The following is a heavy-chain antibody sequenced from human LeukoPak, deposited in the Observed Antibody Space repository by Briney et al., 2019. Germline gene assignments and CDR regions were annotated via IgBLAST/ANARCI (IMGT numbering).Heavy chain of an antibody. J-gene: IGHJ4*02. CDR1: GFTFSSYS. CDR2: ISSSSSYI. D-gene: IGHD2-2*01. Sequence: GGSLRLSCAASGFTFSSYSMNWVRQAPGKGLEWVSSISSSSSYIYYADSVKGRFTISRDNAKNSLYLQMNGLRAEDTAVYYCARDRGESLYCSSTSCYDIPGRFYYFDYWGQGTLVTVSS. V-gene: IGHV3-21*01. CDR3: ARDRGESLYCSSTSCYDIPGRFYYFDY.